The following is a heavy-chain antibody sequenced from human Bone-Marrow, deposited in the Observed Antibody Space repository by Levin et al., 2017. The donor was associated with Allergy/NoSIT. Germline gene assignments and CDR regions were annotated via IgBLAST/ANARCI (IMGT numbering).Heavy chain of an antibody. Sequence: TGESLKISCAASGFTFTSYAMSWVRQAPGKGLEWVSTISGSGATTYFADSLKGRFTISRDSSKTTLYLQMNSLRAEDTAVYYCAKGVRKITPGGFDFWGQGTLVTVSS. V-gene: IGHV3-23*01. CDR2: ISGSGATT. D-gene: IGHD5-24*01. CDR1: GFTFTSYA. J-gene: IGHJ4*02. CDR3: AKGVRKITPGGFDF.